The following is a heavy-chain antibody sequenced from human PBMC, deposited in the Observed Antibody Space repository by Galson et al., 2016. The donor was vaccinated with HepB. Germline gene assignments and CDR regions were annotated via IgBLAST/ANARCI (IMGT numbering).Heavy chain of an antibody. Sequence: SVKVSCKASGYSFTTCGISWVRQAPGQGLEWMAWISTKNGDTNYAQKFQDRVTMTTETSTSTAFMEVTNLRSDDTAVYYCARFRLHEGQGVRSEDDHWGLGTLVIVSS. CDR1: GYSFTTCG. CDR2: ISTKNGDT. V-gene: IGHV1-18*04. CDR3: ARFRLHEGQGVRSEDDH. D-gene: IGHD2-15*01. J-gene: IGHJ4*02.